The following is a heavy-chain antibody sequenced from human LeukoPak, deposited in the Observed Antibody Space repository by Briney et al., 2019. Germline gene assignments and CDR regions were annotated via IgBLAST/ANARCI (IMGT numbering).Heavy chain of an antibody. V-gene: IGHV4-59*01. D-gene: IGHD3-22*01. CDR1: GGSISSYY. Sequence: SETLSLTCTVSGGSISSYYWSWIRQPPGKGLEWIGYIYYSGSTNYNPSLKSRVTISVDTSKNQFSLKLSSVTAADTAVYYCARGQYYYDSSGYPPQYYFDYWGQGTLVTVSS. J-gene: IGHJ4*02. CDR2: IYYSGST. CDR3: ARGQYYYDSSGYPPQYYFDY.